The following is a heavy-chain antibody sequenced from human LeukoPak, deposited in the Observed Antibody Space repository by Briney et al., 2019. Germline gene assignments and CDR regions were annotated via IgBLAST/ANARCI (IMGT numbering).Heavy chain of an antibody. CDR3: APHRDGSYPFDY. V-gene: IGHV3-7*01. D-gene: IGHD1-26*01. Sequence: PGGSLRLSCAASGFTFRNYWMSWVRQVPGKGLEWVVNINEGGNEKNYVDSVKGRFTASRDNAKNSLYLQLNSLRDEDTAVYYCAPHRDGSYPFDYWGQGTLVTVSS. CDR1: GFTFRNYW. J-gene: IGHJ4*02. CDR2: INEGGNEK.